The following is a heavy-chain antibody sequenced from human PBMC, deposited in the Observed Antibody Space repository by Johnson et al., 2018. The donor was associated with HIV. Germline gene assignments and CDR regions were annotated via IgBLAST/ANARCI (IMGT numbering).Heavy chain of an antibody. CDR3: AKGGMTTVTSGAFDI. V-gene: IGHV3-74*03. Sequence: VQLVESGGGLVQPGGSLRLSCAASGFTINNHWMHWVRQAPGKGLVYVSGSRFDGHDTMYEDSVKGRFTISRDNARNTLYLQMNSLRADDTAVYYCAKGGMTTVTSGAFDIWGQGTMVTVSS. CDR1: GFTINNHW. J-gene: IGHJ3*02. CDR2: SRFDGHDT. D-gene: IGHD4-17*01.